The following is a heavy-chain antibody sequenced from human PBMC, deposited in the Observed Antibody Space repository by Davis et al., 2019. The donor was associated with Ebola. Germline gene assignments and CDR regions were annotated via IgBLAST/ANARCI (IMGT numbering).Heavy chain of an antibody. CDR3: ARDSVVPAAMGPYYYYYGMDV. CDR2: IIPIFGTA. J-gene: IGHJ6*02. V-gene: IGHV1-69*05. Sequence: AASVKVSCKASGGTFSSYAISWVRQAPGQGLEWMGGIIPIFGTANYAQKLQGRVTMTTDTSTSTAYMELRSLRSDDTAVYYCARDSVVPAAMGPYYYYYGMDVWGQGTTVTVSS. D-gene: IGHD2-2*01. CDR1: GGTFSSYA.